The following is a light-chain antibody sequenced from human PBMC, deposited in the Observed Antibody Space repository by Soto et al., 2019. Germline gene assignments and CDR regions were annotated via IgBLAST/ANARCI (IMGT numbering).Light chain of an antibody. Sequence: QSVLTQPPSASGTPGQRVSLSCSGSSSSIGSNTVSWYQQLPGTAPKLLIYSNNQRPSGVPDRFSGSKSGTSASLASSGLQYEDEADYDCAAWDDSLNGWVFGGGIKLTVL. CDR2: SNN. J-gene: IGLJ3*02. CDR1: SSSIGSNT. CDR3: AAWDDSLNGWV. V-gene: IGLV1-44*01.